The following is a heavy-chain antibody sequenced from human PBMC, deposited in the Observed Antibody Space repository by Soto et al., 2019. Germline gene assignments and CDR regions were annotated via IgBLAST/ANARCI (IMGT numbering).Heavy chain of an antibody. J-gene: IGHJ4*02. Sequence: EVQLLESGGGLVQPGGSLRLSCAASGFTFSSYAMSWVRQAPGKGLEWVSAIGVSGDTTYYADSVKGRFTISRDNSKNTLYLQMGSLRAEETAVYDCATVRRFGELRSLYWGQGTLVTVSS. CDR2: IGVSGDTT. CDR1: GFTFSSYA. D-gene: IGHD3-10*01. CDR3: ATVRRFGELRSLY. V-gene: IGHV3-23*01.